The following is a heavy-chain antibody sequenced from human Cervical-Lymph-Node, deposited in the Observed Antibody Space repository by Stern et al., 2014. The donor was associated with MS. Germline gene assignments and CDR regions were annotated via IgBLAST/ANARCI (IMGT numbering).Heavy chain of an antibody. CDR3: AKHACTGAACPFDL. D-gene: IGHD2-8*02. V-gene: IGHV4-39*01. CDR1: GDSISSYTHY. J-gene: IGHJ4*02. Sequence: QLQLQESGPGLVKPSETLSLTCAVSGDSISSYTHYWAWIRQPPGKGLEWIGSVYYSGATYYNPSLKSPVTIPGDNPKNHSPRGLNSVTAADTAVYYCAKHACTGAACPFDLWGQGTLVTVSS. CDR2: VYYSGAT.